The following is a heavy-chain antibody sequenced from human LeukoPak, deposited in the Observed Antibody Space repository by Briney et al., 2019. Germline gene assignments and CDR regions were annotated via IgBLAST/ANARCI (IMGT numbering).Heavy chain of an antibody. D-gene: IGHD3-10*01. CDR3: ARDQDARGDAFDI. CDR2: ISYDGSHK. J-gene: IGHJ3*02. CDR1: GFTFSSYG. V-gene: IGHV3-30*03. Sequence: GGSLRLSCAASGFTFSSYGMHWVRQAPGKGLECVAVISYDGSHKYYADSVKGRFTISRDNSKNTLYLQMNSLRAEDTAVYYCARDQDARGDAFDIWGQGTMVTVSS.